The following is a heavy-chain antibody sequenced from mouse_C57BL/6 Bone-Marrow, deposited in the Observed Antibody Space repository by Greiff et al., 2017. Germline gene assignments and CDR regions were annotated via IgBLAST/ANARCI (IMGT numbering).Heavy chain of an antibody. CDR3: ARRGYYGSSFPFAY. D-gene: IGHD1-1*01. V-gene: IGHV1-64*01. J-gene: IGHJ3*01. Sequence: VQLQQPGAELVKPGASVKLSCKASGYTFTSYWMHWVKQRPGQGLEWIGMIHPNSGSTNYNEKFKSKATLTVDKSSSTAYMQLSSLTSEDSAVYYYARRGYYGSSFPFAYWGQGTLVTVSA. CDR1: GYTFTSYW. CDR2: IHPNSGST.